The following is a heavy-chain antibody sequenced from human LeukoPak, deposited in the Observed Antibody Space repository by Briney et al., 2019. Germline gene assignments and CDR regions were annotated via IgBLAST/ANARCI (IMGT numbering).Heavy chain of an antibody. J-gene: IGHJ4*02. CDR1: GFTFSSHG. CDR3: ARGSGYDYRLFDS. Sequence: GGSLRLSCAASGFTFSSHGMHWVRQAPGKGLEWVAVIWYDGSNKYYTDSVKGRFTISRDNSKNTLYLQMNSLRAEDTAVYYCARGSGYDYRLFDSWGQGTLVTVSS. D-gene: IGHD5-12*01. V-gene: IGHV3-33*01. CDR2: IWYDGSNK.